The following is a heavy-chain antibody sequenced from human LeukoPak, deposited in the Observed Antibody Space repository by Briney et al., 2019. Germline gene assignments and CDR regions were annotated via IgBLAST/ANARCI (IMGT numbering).Heavy chain of an antibody. V-gene: IGHV3-7*04. D-gene: IGHD3-10*01. CDR3: AGGDYYGSGSARRHWFDP. Sequence: GGSLRLSCSASGFTFSSYCMNWVRQAPGKGLEWVANIEQHGNEKYYMDPVKGRFTISRDNAKNSLYLEMNSLRAEDTAVYYCAGGDYYGSGSARRHWFDPWGQGTLATVSS. CDR1: GFTFSSYC. J-gene: IGHJ5*02. CDR2: IEQHGNEK.